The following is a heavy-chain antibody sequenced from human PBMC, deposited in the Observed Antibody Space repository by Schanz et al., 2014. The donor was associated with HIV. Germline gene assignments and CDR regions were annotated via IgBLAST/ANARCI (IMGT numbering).Heavy chain of an antibody. V-gene: IGHV3-9*01. J-gene: IGHJ4*02. CDR3: AKETEQLRYLGYFDY. D-gene: IGHD3-9*01. Sequence: EVQLVESGGGLVQPGGSLRLSCAASGFTFSSYAMSWVRLAPGKGLEWVSGISWNSGSIGYADSVKGRFTISRDNAKNSLYLQMNSLRAEDTALYYCAKETEQLRYLGYFDYWGQGTLVTVSS. CDR1: GFTFSSYA. CDR2: ISWNSGSI.